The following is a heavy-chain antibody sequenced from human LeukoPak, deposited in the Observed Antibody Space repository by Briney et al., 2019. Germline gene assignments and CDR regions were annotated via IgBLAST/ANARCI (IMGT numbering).Heavy chain of an antibody. CDR2: ISSSSSYI. D-gene: IGHD2-2*02. CDR3: AREPARCTSCYTVY. J-gene: IGHJ4*02. V-gene: IGHV3-21*01. CDR1: GFTFSSSS. Sequence: PGGSLRLSCAASGFTFSSSSMNWVRQAPGKGLEWVSSISSSSSYIYYADSVKGRFTVSRDNAKNSLYLQMNSLRAEDTAVYYCAREPARCTSCYTVYWGQGTLVTVSS.